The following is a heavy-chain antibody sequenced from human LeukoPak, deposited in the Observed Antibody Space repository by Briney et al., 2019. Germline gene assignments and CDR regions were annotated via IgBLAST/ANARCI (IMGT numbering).Heavy chain of an antibody. CDR1: GLTFSSYA. V-gene: IGHV3-23*01. CDR2: ISGSGGST. CDR3: AKELGYCSGGSCYSSNYFDY. J-gene: IGHJ4*02. Sequence: GGSLRLSCAASGLTFSSYAMSWVRQAPGKGLEWVSAISGSGGSTYYADSVKGRFTISRDNSKNTLYLQMNSLRAEDTAVYYCAKELGYCSGGSCYSSNYFDYWGQGTLVTVSS. D-gene: IGHD2-15*01.